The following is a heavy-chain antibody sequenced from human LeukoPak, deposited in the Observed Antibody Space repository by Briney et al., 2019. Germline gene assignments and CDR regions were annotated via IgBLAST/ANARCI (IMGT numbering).Heavy chain of an antibody. CDR2: INKDGTNT. D-gene: IGHD2-2*02. Sequence: GGSLRLSCAASGFTFSSYGMHWVRHAPGKGLVWVSRINKDGTNTNYADSVKGRFTISRDNAKNTLYLQMNSLRAEDTAVYYCARDPDCDSTSCYIGPYNWFDPWGQGTLVTVSS. CDR3: ARDPDCDSTSCYIGPYNWFDP. V-gene: IGHV3-74*01. CDR1: GFTFSSYG. J-gene: IGHJ5*02.